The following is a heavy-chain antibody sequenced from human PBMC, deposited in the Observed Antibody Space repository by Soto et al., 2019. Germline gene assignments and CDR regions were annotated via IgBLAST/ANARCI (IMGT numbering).Heavy chain of an antibody. CDR3: ARFSRDYGELDY. Sequence: PSETLSLTCTVSGGSISSYYWSWIRQPPGKGLEWIGYIYYSGSTNYNPSLKSRVTTSVDTSKNQFSLKLSSVTAADTAVYYCARFSRDYGELDYWGQGTLVTVSS. V-gene: IGHV4-59*01. CDR1: GGSISSYY. D-gene: IGHD4-17*01. J-gene: IGHJ4*02. CDR2: IYYSGST.